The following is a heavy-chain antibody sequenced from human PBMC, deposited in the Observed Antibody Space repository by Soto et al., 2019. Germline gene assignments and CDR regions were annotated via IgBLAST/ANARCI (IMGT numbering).Heavy chain of an antibody. J-gene: IGHJ4*02. CDR2: IYYSGST. Sequence: QVQLQESGPGLVKPSETLSLTCTVSGGTISSWYWSWIRQPPGKGLESIGYIYYSGSTNCNPSLKSRVTISVDTSKNQFSLKLSSVTAADTAVYYCARRYGSAIDYWGQGTLVTVSS. V-gene: IGHV4-59*08. CDR3: ARRYGSAIDY. CDR1: GGTISSWY. D-gene: IGHD1-26*01.